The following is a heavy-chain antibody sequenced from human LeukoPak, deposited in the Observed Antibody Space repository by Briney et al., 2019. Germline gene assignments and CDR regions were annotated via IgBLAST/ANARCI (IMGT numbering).Heavy chain of an antibody. Sequence: PGGSLRLSCAASGFTFSSYSMNWVRQAPGKGLEWVSSISSSSSYIYYADSVQGRFTISRDDAKNSLYLQMNSLRAEDTAVYYCARLPELPGFGDYWGQGTLLTVSS. CDR1: GFTFSSYS. D-gene: IGHD3-10*01. CDR3: ARLPELPGFGDY. V-gene: IGHV3-21*01. J-gene: IGHJ4*02. CDR2: ISSSSSYI.